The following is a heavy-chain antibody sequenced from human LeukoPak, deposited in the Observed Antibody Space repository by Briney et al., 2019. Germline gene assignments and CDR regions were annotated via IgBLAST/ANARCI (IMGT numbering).Heavy chain of an antibody. J-gene: IGHJ5*02. CDR3: AAEPYDYVWGSYRSSWFDP. D-gene: IGHD3-16*02. CDR2: IVVGSGNT. CDR1: GFTFTSSA. Sequence: SVKVSCKVSGFTFTSSAVQWVRQARGQRLEWIGWIVVGSGNTNYAQKFQERVTVTRDMSTSTAYMELSSLRSEDTAVYYCAAEPYDYVWGSYRSSWFDPWGQGTLVTVSS. V-gene: IGHV1-58*01.